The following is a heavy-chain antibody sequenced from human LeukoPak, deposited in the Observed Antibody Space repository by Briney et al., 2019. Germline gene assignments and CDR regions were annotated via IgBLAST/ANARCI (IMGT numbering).Heavy chain of an antibody. V-gene: IGHV4-30-4*01. CDR1: GGSISSGDYY. CDR3: ARPYYYYSRIDP. CDR2: MYYSGST. J-gene: IGHJ5*02. Sequence: SETLSLTCTVSGGSISSGDYYWSWIRQPPGKGLEWVGYMYYSGSTYYNPSLKSRVTISVDTSKNQFSLQLSSVTAADTAVYYYARPYYYYSRIDPWGQGTLVTVSS. D-gene: IGHD3-22*01.